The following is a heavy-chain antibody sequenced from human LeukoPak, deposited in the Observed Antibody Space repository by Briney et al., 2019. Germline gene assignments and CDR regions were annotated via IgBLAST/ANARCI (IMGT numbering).Heavy chain of an antibody. CDR3: ARTIEMATIGYFDY. J-gene: IGHJ4*02. CDR2: FSSSDSTI. Sequence: GGSLRLSCAASGFTFSSYEMNWVREAPGKGLEWVSYFSSSDSTIYYADSVKGRFTISRDNAKNSLYLQMNSLRAGDTAVYYCARTIEMATIGYFDYWGQGTLVTVSS. D-gene: IGHD5-24*01. CDR1: GFTFSSYE. V-gene: IGHV3-48*03.